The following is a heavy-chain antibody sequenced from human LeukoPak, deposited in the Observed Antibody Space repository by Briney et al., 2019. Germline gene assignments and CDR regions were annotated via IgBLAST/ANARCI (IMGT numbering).Heavy chain of an antibody. CDR3: ASIDHHVDTATVTYHYYMDV. Sequence: SETLSLTCTVSDYSISSGYGYYWGWIRQPPGKGLEWIGNIYHSGITYYKHFNSSLKSRVTISIDTSKNQFSLRLTSVTAADTAVYYCASIDHHVDTATVTYHYYMDVWGKGTTVTISS. CDR1: DYSISSGYGYY. CDR2: IYHSGIT. D-gene: IGHD5-18*01. V-gene: IGHV4-38-2*02. J-gene: IGHJ6*03.